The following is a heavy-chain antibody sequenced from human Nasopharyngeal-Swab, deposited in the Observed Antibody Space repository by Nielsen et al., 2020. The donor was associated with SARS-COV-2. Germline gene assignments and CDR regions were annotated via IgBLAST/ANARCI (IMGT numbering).Heavy chain of an antibody. Sequence: WIRQPPGKGLEWVSYISSSSSTIYYADSVKGRFTISRDNSKNTLYLQMNSLRAEDTAVYYCARDGGSYHLGAFDYWGQGTLVTVSS. V-gene: IGHV3-48*01. CDR2: ISSSSSTI. J-gene: IGHJ4*02. CDR3: ARDGGSYHLGAFDY. D-gene: IGHD2-2*01.